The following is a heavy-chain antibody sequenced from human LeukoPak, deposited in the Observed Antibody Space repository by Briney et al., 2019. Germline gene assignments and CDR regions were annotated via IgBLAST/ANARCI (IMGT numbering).Heavy chain of an antibody. D-gene: IGHD3-22*01. V-gene: IGHV3-30*03. Sequence: GGSLRLSCAASGFTFSSYGMHWVRQAPGKGLEWVAVMSYDGSNKYYADSVKGRFTISRDNSKNTLYLQMNSLRAEDTAVYYCARDGIFYYDSSGYYYVWGQGTLVTVSS. CDR2: MSYDGSNK. CDR3: ARDGIFYYDSSGYYYV. CDR1: GFTFSSYG. J-gene: IGHJ4*02.